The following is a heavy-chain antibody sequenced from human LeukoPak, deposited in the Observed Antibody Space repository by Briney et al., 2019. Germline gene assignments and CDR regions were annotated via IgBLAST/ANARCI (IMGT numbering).Heavy chain of an antibody. CDR3: AKDRKGYYDSSGYYGD. CDR2: ISSDGTRT. CDR1: GFTFSSYW. Sequence: GGSLRLSCAASGFTFSSYWMHWVRQAPGKGLVWVSRISSDGTRTSYADSVKGRFTISRDNSKNTLYLQMNSLRAEDTAVYYCAKDRKGYYDSSGYYGDWGQGTLVTVSS. V-gene: IGHV3-74*01. J-gene: IGHJ4*02. D-gene: IGHD3-22*01.